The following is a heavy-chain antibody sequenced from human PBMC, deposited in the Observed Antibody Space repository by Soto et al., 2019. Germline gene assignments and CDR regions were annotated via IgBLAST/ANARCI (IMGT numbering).Heavy chain of an antibody. CDR3: TRDDVHCNGVRCYGVPMDV. CDR1: GFSVNSKY. Sequence: EVQLVESGGDLVQPGGSLRLSCAASGFSVNSKYMSWVRQAPGKGLEWVSLIQSGGSTYYAGSVKGRFTISRDFSENTLFHKMNSLRVEDTVVYYWTRDDVHCNGVRCYGVPMDVWGKGTTVTVSA. D-gene: IGHD2-15*01. CDR2: IQSGGST. J-gene: IGHJ6*04. V-gene: IGHV3-66*01.